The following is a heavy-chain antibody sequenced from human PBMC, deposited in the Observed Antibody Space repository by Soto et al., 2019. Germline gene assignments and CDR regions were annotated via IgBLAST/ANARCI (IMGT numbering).Heavy chain of an antibody. Sequence: ESGGGLVQPGGSLRLSCAASGFTFSTYWMTWVRQPPGKGLEWVANMDQAGSETYYVDSVRGRFTVSRDNAKNSLYLQMNSLRVEDTAVYYCVCGGNFFIYWGQGTLVTVSP. CDR2: MDQAGSET. J-gene: IGHJ4*02. CDR1: GFTFSTYW. D-gene: IGHD3-16*01. V-gene: IGHV3-7*01. CDR3: VCGGNFFIY.